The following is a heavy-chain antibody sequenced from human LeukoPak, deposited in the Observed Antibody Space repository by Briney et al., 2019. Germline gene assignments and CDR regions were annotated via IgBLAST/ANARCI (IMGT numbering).Heavy chain of an antibody. J-gene: IGHJ6*02. V-gene: IGHV1-2*02. D-gene: IGHD6-13*01. CDR1: GYTFTGYF. Sequence: ASVKVSRTASGYTFTGYFLHWVRQAPGQGLEWMGWINPNSGGTTYSQKFQGRVTMTRDTSLSAAYMELSRLTSDDTAVYFCAREGPVSSTSDYYYGMDVWGQGTTVTVSS. CDR2: INPNSGGT. CDR3: AREGPVSSTSDYYYGMDV.